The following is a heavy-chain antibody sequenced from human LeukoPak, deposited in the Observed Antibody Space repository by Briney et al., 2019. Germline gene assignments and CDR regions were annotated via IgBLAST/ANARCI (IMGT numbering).Heavy chain of an antibody. CDR3: AGNIPKYSTYYYYYMDV. J-gene: IGHJ6*03. D-gene: IGHD2-2*02. CDR2: ISSSGSTI. V-gene: IGHV3-11*04. Sequence: GGSLRLSCAASGFTFSDYYMSWIRQAPGKGLEWVSYISSSGSTIYYADSVKGRFTISRDNAKNSLYLQMNSLRAEDTAVYYCAGNIPKYSTYYYYYMDVWGKGTTVTVSS. CDR1: GFTFSDYY.